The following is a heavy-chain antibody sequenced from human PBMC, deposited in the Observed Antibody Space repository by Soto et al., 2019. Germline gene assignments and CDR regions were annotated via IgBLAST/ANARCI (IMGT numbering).Heavy chain of an antibody. V-gene: IGHV1-24*01. D-gene: IGHD5-18*01. CDR3: ATLGYSYGETKLGFDY. Sequence: GASVKVSCKVSGYALTELSMHWVRQAPGKGLEWMGGFDPEDGETIYAQKFQGRVTMTEDTSTDTAYMELSSLRSEDTAVYYCATLGYSYGETKLGFDYWGQGTLVTVSS. CDR2: FDPEDGET. CDR1: GYALTELS. J-gene: IGHJ4*02.